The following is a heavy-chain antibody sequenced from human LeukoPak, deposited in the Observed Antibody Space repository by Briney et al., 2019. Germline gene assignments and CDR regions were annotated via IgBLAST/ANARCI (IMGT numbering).Heavy chain of an antibody. J-gene: IGHJ4*02. CDR3: ARVVGAIHYFDY. D-gene: IGHD1-26*01. CDR2: IYHSGST. Sequence: PSGTLSLTCAISSDSISSSNWWSWVRQPPGKGLEWIGEIYHSGSTNYNPSLKSRVTISVDKSKNQFSLKLSSVTAADTAVYYCARVVGAIHYFDYWGQGTLVTVSS. V-gene: IGHV4-4*02. CDR1: SDSISSSNW.